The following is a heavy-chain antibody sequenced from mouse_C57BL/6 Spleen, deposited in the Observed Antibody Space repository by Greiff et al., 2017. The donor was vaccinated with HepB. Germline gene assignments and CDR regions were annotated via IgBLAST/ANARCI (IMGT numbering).Heavy chain of an antibody. CDR2: IYPGDGDT. CDR3: AAITTVVERSFAY. Sequence: VKLMESGAELVKPGASVKISCKASGYAFSSYWMNWVKQRPGKGLEWIGQIYPGDGDTNYNGKFKGKATLTADKSSSTAYMQLSSLTSEDSAVYFCAAITTVVERSFAYWGQGTLVTVSA. V-gene: IGHV1-80*01. CDR1: GYAFSSYW. J-gene: IGHJ3*01. D-gene: IGHD1-1*01.